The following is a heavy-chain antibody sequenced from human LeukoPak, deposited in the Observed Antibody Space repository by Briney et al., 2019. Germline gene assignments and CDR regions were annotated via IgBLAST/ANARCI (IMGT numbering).Heavy chain of an antibody. CDR2: IYYSGST. D-gene: IGHD5-18*01. V-gene: IGHV4-39*01. Sequence: SSETLSLTCTVSGGSISSSSYYWGWIRQPPGKGLEWIGSIYYSGSTYYNPSLKSRVTISVDTSKNQFSLKLSSVTAADTAVYYCARRGGYSYGLFNYYYGMDVWGQGTTVTVSS. J-gene: IGHJ6*02. CDR3: ARRGGYSYGLFNYYYGMDV. CDR1: GGSISSSSYY.